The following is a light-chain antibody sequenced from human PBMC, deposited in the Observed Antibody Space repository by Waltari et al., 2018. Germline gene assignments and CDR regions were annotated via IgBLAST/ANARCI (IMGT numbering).Light chain of an antibody. J-gene: IGLJ3*02. Sequence: QSVLTPPPSASGTPGQRVTISCSGSSSNIGPNRVTRYPQPPGTAPKLRIYGHNQRPTGVPDRFSGSKSGSSASLAISGLQSEDEADYYCAAWDDSLSGLVFGGGTKVTVL. V-gene: IGLV1-44*01. CDR2: GHN. CDR1: SSNIGPNR. CDR3: AAWDDSLSGLV.